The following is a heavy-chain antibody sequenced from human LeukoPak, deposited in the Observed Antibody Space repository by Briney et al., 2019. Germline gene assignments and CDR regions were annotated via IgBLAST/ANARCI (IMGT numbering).Heavy chain of an antibody. Sequence: PGGSLRLSCAASGFTVSSRWMHWVRQAPGKGLVWVSRIYGDTYYADSVKGRFTISRDNAKNTLYLQMDSLRPEDTAVYYCARGSGSYGLWDYWGQGTLVTVSS. J-gene: IGHJ4*02. V-gene: IGHV3-74*01. CDR3: ARGSGSYGLWDY. D-gene: IGHD1-26*01. CDR1: GFTVSSRW. CDR2: IYGDT.